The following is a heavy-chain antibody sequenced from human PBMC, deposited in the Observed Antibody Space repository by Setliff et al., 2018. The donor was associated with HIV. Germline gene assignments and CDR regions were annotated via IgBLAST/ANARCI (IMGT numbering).Heavy chain of an antibody. Sequence: LSLTCTVSGGSISNYYWSWIRQPPGKGLEWVGYIYFTGNTNYNPSLKSRVTISADPSKNQFSLKLTSVTAADTAVYYCGRLSETAMASFDSWGQGTLVTVSS. CDR2: IYFTGNT. D-gene: IGHD5-18*01. J-gene: IGHJ4*02. CDR1: GGSISNYY. CDR3: GRLSETAMASFDS. V-gene: IGHV4-59*08.